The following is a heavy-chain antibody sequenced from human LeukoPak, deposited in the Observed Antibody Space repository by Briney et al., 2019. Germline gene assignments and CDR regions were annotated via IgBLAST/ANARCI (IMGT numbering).Heavy chain of an antibody. CDR1: GFTFSSHW. V-gene: IGHV3-48*03. CDR3: ASATNYDFWSGYYNLDY. CDR2: ISSSGSTI. D-gene: IGHD3-3*01. J-gene: IGHJ4*02. Sequence: GGSLRPSCAASGFTFSSHWMTWVRQAPGKGLEWVSYISSSGSTIYYADSVKGRFTISRDNAKNSLYLQMNSLRAEDTAVYYCASATNYDFWSGYYNLDYWGQGTLVTVSS.